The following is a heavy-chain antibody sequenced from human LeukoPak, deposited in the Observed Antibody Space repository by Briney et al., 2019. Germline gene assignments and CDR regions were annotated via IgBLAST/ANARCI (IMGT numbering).Heavy chain of an antibody. CDR1: GTSISNNNW. J-gene: IGHJ4*02. V-gene: IGHV4-4*02. CDR3: AVLEGYYSGSGNYS. Sequence: PSGTLSLTCAVSGTSISNNNWWNWVRQPPVKGLEWVGDIFHTGTTNYNSSLKSRVTISLDKSKNQFSLKPTSVTAADMAVYYCAVLEGYYSGSGNYSWGQGTLVTVSS. D-gene: IGHD3-10*01. CDR2: IFHTGTT.